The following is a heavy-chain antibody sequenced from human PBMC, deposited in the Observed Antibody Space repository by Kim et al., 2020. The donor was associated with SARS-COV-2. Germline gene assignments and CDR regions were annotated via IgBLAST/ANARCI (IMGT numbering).Heavy chain of an antibody. D-gene: IGHD6-13*01. J-gene: IGHJ6*02. CDR1: GGSISSYY. CDR2: IYYSGST. Sequence: SETLSLTCTVSGGSISSYYWSWIRQPPGKGLEWIGYIYYSGSTNYNPSLKSRVTISVDTSKNQFSLKLSSVTAADTAVYYCARFSSSSWYSYYYYYGMDVWGQGTTVTVSS. CDR3: ARFSSSSWYSYYYYYGMDV. V-gene: IGHV4-59*01.